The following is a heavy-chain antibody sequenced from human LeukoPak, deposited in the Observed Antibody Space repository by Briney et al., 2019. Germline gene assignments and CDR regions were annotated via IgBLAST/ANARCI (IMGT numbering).Heavy chain of an antibody. CDR2: IYYSGST. Sequence: SETLSLTCTVSGGSISSYYWSWIRQPPGKGLEWIGYIYYSGSTNYNPSLKSRVTISVDTSKNQFSLKLSSVTAADTAVYYCARLYDSSGYYYGYYFDYWGQGTLVTVSS. CDR1: GGSISSYY. J-gene: IGHJ4*02. CDR3: ARLYDSSGYYYGYYFDY. D-gene: IGHD3-22*01. V-gene: IGHV4-59*08.